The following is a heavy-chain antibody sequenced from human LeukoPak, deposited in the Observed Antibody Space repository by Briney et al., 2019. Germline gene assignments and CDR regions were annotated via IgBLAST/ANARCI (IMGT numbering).Heavy chain of an antibody. CDR1: GFTFSSYT. V-gene: IGHV3-30*04. CDR3: ASGKYRYGDNWFDP. CDR2: ISYDGSNK. Sequence: GGSLRLSCAASGFTFSSYTMNWVRQAPGKGLEWVAVISYDGSNKNYADSVKGRFTISRDNSKNTLYLQMNSLRAEDTAVYFCASGKYRYGDNWFDPWGQGTLVTVSS. J-gene: IGHJ5*02. D-gene: IGHD5-18*01.